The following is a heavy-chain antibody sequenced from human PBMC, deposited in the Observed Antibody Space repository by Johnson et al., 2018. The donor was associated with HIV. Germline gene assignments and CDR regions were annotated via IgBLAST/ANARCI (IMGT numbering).Heavy chain of an antibody. D-gene: IGHD3-3*01. Sequence: HVQLVESGGGVVQPGRSLRLSCAASGFTFSSYAMDRVRQAAGKGLEWAAVISYDGSNKYYADSVKGCFTISRDNSKNTLYLQMNSLRAEDTAVYYCAGVRRITIFGSGRAVQSNDAFDILGQGTMVTVSS. J-gene: IGHJ3*02. CDR2: ISYDGSNK. V-gene: IGHV3-30*04. CDR3: AGVRRITIFGSGRAVQSNDAFDI. CDR1: GFTFSSYA.